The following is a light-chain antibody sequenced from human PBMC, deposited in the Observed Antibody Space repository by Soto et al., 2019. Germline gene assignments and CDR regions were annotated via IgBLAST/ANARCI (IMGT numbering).Light chain of an antibody. Sequence: DILMTQSPSSLSASVGDRVTITCRAGQRISTYLNWYQHKPGKAPTLLIWDASTLQSGVPSSFSGSGPATDFTHTIGRLQVEDCATYYCQQTHHAPRAVGPGPKV. CDR3: QQTHHAPRA. CDR1: QRISTY. CDR2: DAS. V-gene: IGKV1-39*01. J-gene: IGKJ1*01.